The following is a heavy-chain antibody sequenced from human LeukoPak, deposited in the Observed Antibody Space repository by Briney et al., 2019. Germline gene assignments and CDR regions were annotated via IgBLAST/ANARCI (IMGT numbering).Heavy chain of an antibody. D-gene: IGHD2-21*01. CDR1: GYTFTSYG. J-gene: IGHJ4*02. Sequence: EASVKVSCKASGYTFTSYGISWVRQAPGQGLEWMGSIIPFLGTTNYAQKFQGRVTITADEPTRTAYMELTYVRSDDTGVYYCTIIPNVILFTHYFEYWGQGTLVTVSS. V-gene: IGHV1-69*11. CDR2: IIPFLGTT. CDR3: TIIPNVILFTHYFEY.